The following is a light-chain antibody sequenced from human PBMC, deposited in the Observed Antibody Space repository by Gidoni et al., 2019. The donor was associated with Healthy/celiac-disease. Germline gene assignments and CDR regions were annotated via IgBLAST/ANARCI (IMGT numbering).Light chain of an antibody. J-gene: IGKJ1*01. Sequence: EIVLTQSPATLSLSPGERATLTCRASQSVSSYLAWYQQKPGQAPRLLIYYASNRATCIPARFSGSGSVTDFTLTISSLEPEDFAVYYCQQRSNWPAWTVXXXTKVEIK. CDR1: QSVSSY. CDR3: QQRSNWPAWT. CDR2: YAS. V-gene: IGKV3-11*01.